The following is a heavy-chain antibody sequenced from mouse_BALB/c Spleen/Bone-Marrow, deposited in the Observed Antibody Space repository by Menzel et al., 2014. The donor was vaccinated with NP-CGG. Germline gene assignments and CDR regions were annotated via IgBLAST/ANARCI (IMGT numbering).Heavy chain of an antibody. D-gene: IGHD1-3*01. CDR1: GYSITSAYS. CDR2: ISSSGLT. CDR3: ARSGNLFDF. J-gene: IGHJ2*01. V-gene: IGHV3-2*02. Sequence: DVQLQQSGPGLVKPSQSLSLPCTVTGYSITSAYSWNWIRQFPGNNLEWMGYISSSGLTSYNPSLKGRISIVRDTSKNQFFLQLNSVTTEDTATYYCARSGNLFDFWGQGTTLTVSS.